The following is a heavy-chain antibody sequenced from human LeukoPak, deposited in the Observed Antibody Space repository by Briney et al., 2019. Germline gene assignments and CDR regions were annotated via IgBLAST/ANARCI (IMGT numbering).Heavy chain of an antibody. CDR2: MWYDGSNK. CDR3: AREYSSSSGLDY. J-gene: IGHJ4*02. D-gene: IGHD6-6*01. V-gene: IGHV3-33*01. Sequence: GGSLRLSCAASGFTFSTYGMHWVRLAPGKGLEWVAVMWYDGSNKNYADSVKGRFAISRDNSKNTLYLQMNSLRAEDTAVYYCAREYSSSSGLDYWGQGTLVTVSS. CDR1: GFTFSTYG.